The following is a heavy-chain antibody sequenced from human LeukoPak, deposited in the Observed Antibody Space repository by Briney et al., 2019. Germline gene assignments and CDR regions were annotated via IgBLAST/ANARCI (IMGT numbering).Heavy chain of an antibody. CDR3: AKDSRGITTLDY. CDR1: GFTFSSYG. V-gene: IGHV3-30*18. CDR2: ISYDGSNK. J-gene: IGHJ4*02. D-gene: IGHD4-11*01. Sequence: GGSLRLSCAASGFTFSSYGMHWVRQAPGKGLEWVAVISYDGSNKYYADSVKGRFTISRDNSKNTLYLQMNSLRAEDTAVYYCAKDSRGITTLDYWGQGTLVTVSS.